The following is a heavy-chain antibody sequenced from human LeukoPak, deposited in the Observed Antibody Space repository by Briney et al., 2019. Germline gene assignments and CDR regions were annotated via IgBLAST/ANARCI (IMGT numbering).Heavy chain of an antibody. D-gene: IGHD1-26*01. Sequence: GGPLRLSCAASGFTLSSYWMHWVRQAPGKGLVWVSRINSGGTTTDYADSVKGRFTISRDNAQNTLYLQMNSLRDEDTAVYYCTRGVVGNYGNFDCWGQGTLVTVSS. CDR1: GFTLSSYW. J-gene: IGHJ4*02. CDR2: INSGGTTT. CDR3: TRGVVGNYGNFDC. V-gene: IGHV3-74*01.